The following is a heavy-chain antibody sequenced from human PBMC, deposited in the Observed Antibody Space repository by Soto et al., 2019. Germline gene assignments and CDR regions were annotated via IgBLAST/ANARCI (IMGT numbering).Heavy chain of an antibody. CDR1: GGSISSGDYY. V-gene: IGHV4-30-4*01. D-gene: IGHD1-26*01. CDR2: IYYSGST. J-gene: IGHJ4*02. Sequence: SETLSLTCTVSGGSISSGDYYWSWIRQPPGKGPEWIGYIYYSGSTYHNPSLKSRVTISVDTSKNQFSLKLSSVTAADTAVYYCDKGATTDYFDYWGQGTLVTVSS. CDR3: DKGATTDYFDY.